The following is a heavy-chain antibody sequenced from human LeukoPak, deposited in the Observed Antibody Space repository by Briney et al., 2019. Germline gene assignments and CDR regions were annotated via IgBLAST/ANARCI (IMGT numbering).Heavy chain of an antibody. CDR2: ISGSGGNT. V-gene: IGHV3-23*01. D-gene: IGHD2-21*01. J-gene: IGHJ4*02. CDR3: ARPGGHWSSSPFDY. CDR1: GFTFSSYA. Sequence: PAGGSLRLSCAASGFTFSSYAMSWARQAPGKGLEWVSGISGSGGNTYYADSVKGRFTLSRDNSKNTLYLYMNSLRAEDTAVYYSARPGGHWSSSPFDYWGQGTLVTVSS.